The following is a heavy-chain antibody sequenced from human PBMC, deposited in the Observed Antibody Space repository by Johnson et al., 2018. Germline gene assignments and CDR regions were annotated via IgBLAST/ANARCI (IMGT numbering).Heavy chain of an antibody. J-gene: IGHJ3*01. CDR1: GLSFSHVW. Sequence: VQLVESGGGLVRPGGSLRLSCAVSGLSFSHVWMNWVRQAPGKGLEWVGRIKTKSAGGTTDYAAPVKDRFTISRDDSESTVYLQMNSLRAEDTAVYFCARDRPSSLPNDALDLWGQGTMVTVSS. D-gene: IGHD6-19*01. CDR3: ARDRPSSLPNDALDL. CDR2: IKTKSAGGTT. V-gene: IGHV3-15*07.